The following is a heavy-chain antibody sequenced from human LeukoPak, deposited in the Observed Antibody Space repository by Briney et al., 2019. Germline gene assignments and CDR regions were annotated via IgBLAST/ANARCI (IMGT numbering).Heavy chain of an antibody. CDR2: IKQDGSDQ. CDR1: GFTFSSSW. J-gene: IGHJ4*02. V-gene: IGHV3-7*01. D-gene: IGHD3-16*01. CDR3: AKGGRTWDY. Sequence: GGSLRLSCAASGFTFSSSWMSWVRQAPGKGLEWVSNIKQDGSDQYYVDSVKGRFTISRDNAKNSLYLQMNSLRAEDTAVYYCAKGGRTWDYWGQGTLVTVSS.